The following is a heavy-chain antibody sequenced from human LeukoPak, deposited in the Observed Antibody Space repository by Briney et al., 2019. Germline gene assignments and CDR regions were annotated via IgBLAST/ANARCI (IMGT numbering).Heavy chain of an antibody. CDR3: ARVGAGGYFDY. V-gene: IGHV3-21*01. CDR2: ISSSSSYI. CDR1: GFTFSSYS. D-gene: IGHD3-16*01. Sequence: GGSLRLSCAASGFTFSSYSMNWVRQAPGKGLEWVSSISSSSSYIYYADSVKGRFTISRDHAQNSLYLQMNSLRAEDTAVYYCARVGAGGYFDYWGQGTLVTVSS. J-gene: IGHJ4*02.